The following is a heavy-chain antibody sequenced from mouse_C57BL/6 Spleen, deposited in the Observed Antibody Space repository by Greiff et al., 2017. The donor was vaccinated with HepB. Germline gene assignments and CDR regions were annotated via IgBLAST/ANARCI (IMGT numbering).Heavy chain of an antibody. CDR2: IWSDGST. V-gene: IGHV2-6*03. D-gene: IGHD2-4*01. Sequence: VKLQESGPGLVAPSQSLSITCTVSGFSLTSYGVHWVRQPPGKGLEWLVVIWSDGSTTYNSALKSRLSISKDNSKSQVFLKMNSLQTDDTAMYYCASSHYDYDGAFAYWGQGTLVTVSA. CDR1: GFSLTSYG. J-gene: IGHJ3*01. CDR3: ASSHYDYDGAFAY.